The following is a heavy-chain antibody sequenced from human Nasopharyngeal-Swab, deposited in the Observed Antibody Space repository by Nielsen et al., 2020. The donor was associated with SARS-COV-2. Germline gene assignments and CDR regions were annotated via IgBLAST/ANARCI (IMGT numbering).Heavy chain of an antibody. V-gene: IGHV3-23*01. J-gene: IGHJ4*02. CDR1: GFTFSPYT. CDR2: ISDSGGMT. CDR3: AKEEYCSGRSCSCLDY. D-gene: IGHD2-15*01. Sequence: GESLKISCATSGFTFSPYTMTWVRQAPGKGLEWVSIISDSGGMTKYADSVKGRFTISRDNSKNTLYLQMNSLRAEDTAVYYCAKEEYCSGRSCSCLDYWGQGTLVTVSS.